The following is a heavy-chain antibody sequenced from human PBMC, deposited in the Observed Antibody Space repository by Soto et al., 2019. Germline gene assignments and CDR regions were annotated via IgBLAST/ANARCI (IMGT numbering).Heavy chain of an antibody. D-gene: IGHD4-17*01. Sequence: ASVKVSCKASGYTFTSYDINWVRQATGHGLEWMGWMNPNSGNTVYAQKFQGRVTMTRDTSISTAYMERSSLKASDTAIYYCARPTPFGSGYGFSDYWGQGTPVTVSS. CDR3: ARPTPFGSGYGFSDY. CDR2: MNPNSGNT. CDR1: GYTFTSYD. V-gene: IGHV1-8*01. J-gene: IGHJ4*02.